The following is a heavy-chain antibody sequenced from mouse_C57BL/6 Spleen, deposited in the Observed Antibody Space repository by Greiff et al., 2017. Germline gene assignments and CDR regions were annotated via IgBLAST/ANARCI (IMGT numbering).Heavy chain of an antibody. J-gene: IGHJ2*01. Sequence: EVQLVESGGGLVKPGGSLKLSCAASGFTFSSYAMSWVRQTPEKRLEWVATISDGGSYTYYPDNVKGRFTISRDNAKNNLYLQMSHLKSEDTAMYYCARDRDYGNYGGYFDYWGQGTTLTVSS. D-gene: IGHD2-1*01. V-gene: IGHV5-4*01. CDR3: ARDRDYGNYGGYFDY. CDR2: ISDGGSYT. CDR1: GFTFSSYA.